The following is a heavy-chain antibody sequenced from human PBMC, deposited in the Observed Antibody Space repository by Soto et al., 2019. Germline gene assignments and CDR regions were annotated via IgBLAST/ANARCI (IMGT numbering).Heavy chain of an antibody. CDR1: GGTFSSYT. J-gene: IGHJ4*02. D-gene: IGHD2-21*02. V-gene: IGHV1-69*02. CDR3: ARSPVPTATSYCGGDCPTDY. Sequence: QVQLVQSGAEVKKPGSSVKVSCKASGGTFSSYTISWVRQAPGQGLEWMGRIIPILGIANYAQKYQGRVTITADKSTSTAYRELSSLRSEDTAVYYWARSPVPTATSYCGGDCPTDYWGQGTLVTVSS. CDR2: IIPILGIA.